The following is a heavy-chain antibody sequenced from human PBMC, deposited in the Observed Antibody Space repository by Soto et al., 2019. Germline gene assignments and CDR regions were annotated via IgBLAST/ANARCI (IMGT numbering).Heavy chain of an antibody. CDR3: ARDRSYSLDV. CDR2: INSDGSST. Sequence: GGSLRLSCAVSGSTFSNDWMHWVRQAPGKGLVWVSHINSDGSSTNYEDFVKGRFTIARDNAKNTVYLQMNSLRAEDTAVYYCARDRSYSLDVWGQGTTVTVSS. CDR1: GSTFSNDW. J-gene: IGHJ6*02. V-gene: IGHV3-74*01.